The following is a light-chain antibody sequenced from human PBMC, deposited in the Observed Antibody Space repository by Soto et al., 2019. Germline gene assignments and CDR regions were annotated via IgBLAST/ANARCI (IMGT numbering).Light chain of an antibody. V-gene: IGLV3-25*03. CDR2: KDN. Sequence: SYELTQPPSVSVSPGQTATITCSGDALPKQYAYWYQQKPGQAPVLLIYKDNERPSRIPERFSGSSSGTTVTLTISGVQAEDEADYYCQSADSSGDLWVFGGGTQLTVL. CDR1: ALPKQY. CDR3: QSADSSGDLWV. J-gene: IGLJ3*02.